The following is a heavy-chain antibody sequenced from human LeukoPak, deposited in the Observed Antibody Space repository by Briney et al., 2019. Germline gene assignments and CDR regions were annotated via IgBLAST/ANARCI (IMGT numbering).Heavy chain of an antibody. CDR1: GGSISSYY. Sequence: SETLSLTCTVSGGSISSYYWSWIRQPAGKGLEWIGRIYTSGSTNYNPSLKSRVTMSVDTSKNQFSLKLSPVTAADTAVYYCALSSYSYGTTRPFDYWGQGTLVTVSS. CDR2: IYTSGST. D-gene: IGHD5-18*01. CDR3: ALSSYSYGTTRPFDY. V-gene: IGHV4-4*07. J-gene: IGHJ4*02.